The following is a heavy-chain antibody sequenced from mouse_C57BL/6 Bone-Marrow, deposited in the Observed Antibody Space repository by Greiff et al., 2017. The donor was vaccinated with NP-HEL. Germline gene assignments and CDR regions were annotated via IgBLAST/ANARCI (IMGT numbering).Heavy chain of an antibody. CDR1: GFTFSDYY. Sequence: EVQLVESEGGLVQPGSSMKLSCTASGFTFSDYYMAWVRQVPEKGLEWVANINYDGSSTYYLDSLKSRFIISRDNAKNILYLQMSSLKSEDTATYYGARGGTVVARWYFDVWGTGTTVTVSS. J-gene: IGHJ1*03. D-gene: IGHD1-1*01. CDR3: ARGGTVVARWYFDV. V-gene: IGHV5-16*01. CDR2: INYDGSST.